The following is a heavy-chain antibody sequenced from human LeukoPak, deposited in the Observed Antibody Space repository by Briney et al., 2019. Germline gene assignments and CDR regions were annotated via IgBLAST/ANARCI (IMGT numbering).Heavy chain of an antibody. Sequence: GESLKISCKGSGYSFISYWIVWVRQLPGKGLEWMGVIYPGDSDTRYSPSFQGQVTISADKSFSTAYLQWSSLKASDTAMYYCVRLSGNKYDYWGQGTLVTVSS. CDR2: IYPGDSDT. D-gene: IGHD3-10*01. V-gene: IGHV5-51*01. J-gene: IGHJ4*02. CDR1: GYSFISYW. CDR3: VRLSGNKYDY.